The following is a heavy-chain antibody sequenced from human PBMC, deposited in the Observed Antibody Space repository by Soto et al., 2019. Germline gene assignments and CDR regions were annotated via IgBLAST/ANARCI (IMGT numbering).Heavy chain of an antibody. D-gene: IGHD3-3*01. V-gene: IGHV3-23*01. CDR2: ISGSGGST. CDR3: AKDFWSGYSPSYYFDY. CDR1: GFTFSSYA. Sequence: GGSLRLSCAASGFTFSSYAMSWVRQAPGKGLEWVSAISGSGGSTYYADSVKGRFTISRDNSKNTLYLQMNSLRAEDTAVYYCAKDFWSGYSPSYYFDYWGQGTLVTVSS. J-gene: IGHJ4*02.